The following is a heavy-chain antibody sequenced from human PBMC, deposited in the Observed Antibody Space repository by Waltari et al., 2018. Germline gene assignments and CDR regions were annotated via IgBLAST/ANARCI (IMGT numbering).Heavy chain of an antibody. CDR2: ISSRSTYI. CDR3: ARDGSY. CDR1: GFTFSNSS. V-gene: IGHV3-21*01. Sequence: EVQLVESGGGLVKPGGSLRLSCAASGFTFSNSSMNWVRQATGKGLEWVSSISSRSTYIDYTDSVKGRFTISRDNAKNSLYLQMNSLRAEDTAVYYCARDGSYWGQGTLVTVSS. J-gene: IGHJ4*02.